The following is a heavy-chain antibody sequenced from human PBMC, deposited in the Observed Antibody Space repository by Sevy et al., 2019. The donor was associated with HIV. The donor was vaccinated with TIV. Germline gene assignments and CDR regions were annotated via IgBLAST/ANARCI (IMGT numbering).Heavy chain of an antibody. CDR2: ISSSSSTI. V-gene: IGHV3-48*01. D-gene: IGHD2-15*01. J-gene: IGHJ6*02. CDR1: GFTFSSYS. Sequence: GGSLRLSCAASGFTFSSYSMNWVRQAPGKGLEWVSYISSSSSTIYYADSVKGRFTISRDNAKNSLYLQMNSLRAEDTAGYYCARAGYCSGGSCYRVVYYYYGMDVWGQGTTVTVSS. CDR3: ARAGYCSGGSCYRVVYYYYGMDV.